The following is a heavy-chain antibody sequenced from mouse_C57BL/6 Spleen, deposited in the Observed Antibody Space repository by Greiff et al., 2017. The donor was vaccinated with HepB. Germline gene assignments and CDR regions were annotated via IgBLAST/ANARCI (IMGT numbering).Heavy chain of an antibody. J-gene: IGHJ2*01. V-gene: IGHV1-50*01. CDR3: ARGRNWPDY. D-gene: IGHD4-1*01. CDR2: IDPSDSYT. Sequence: QVQLQQPGAELVKPGASVKLSCKASGYTFTSYWMQWVKQRPGQGLEWIGEIDPSDSYTNYNQKFKGKATLTVDTSSSTAYMQLSSLTSEDSAVYYCARGRNWPDYWGQGTTLTVSS. CDR1: GYTFTSYW.